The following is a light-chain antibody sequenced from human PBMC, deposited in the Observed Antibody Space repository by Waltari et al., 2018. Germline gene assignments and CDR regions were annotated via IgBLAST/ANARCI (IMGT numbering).Light chain of an antibody. CDR3: QVWDIYV. CDR2: DDR. Sequence: SYVLTQPPSVSVAPGKTARITCGGNNIGSKSVHWYQQKPGQAPVLVVYDDRDRPSGIPERFSGSNSGNTATLTISRVEAGDEADYYCQVWDIYVFGTGTKVTVL. J-gene: IGLJ1*01. V-gene: IGLV3-21*03. CDR1: NIGSKS.